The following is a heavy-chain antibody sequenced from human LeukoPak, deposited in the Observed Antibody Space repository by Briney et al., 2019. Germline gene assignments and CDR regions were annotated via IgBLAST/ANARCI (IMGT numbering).Heavy chain of an antibody. V-gene: IGHV4-59*01. Sequence: SETLSLTCTVSGGSISSYYWSWIRQPPGKGLEWIGYIYYSGSTNYNPSLKSRVTISVDTSKNQFSLKLSSVTAADTAVYYCARGFFGARFDPWGQGTLVTVSS. CDR2: IYYSGST. CDR3: ARGFFGARFDP. J-gene: IGHJ5*02. D-gene: IGHD3-10*01. CDR1: GGSISSYY.